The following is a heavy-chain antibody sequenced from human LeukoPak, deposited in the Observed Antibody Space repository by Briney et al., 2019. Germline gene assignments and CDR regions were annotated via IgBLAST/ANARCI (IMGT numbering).Heavy chain of an antibody. CDR3: SKASGLPGPSGRVPQT. Sequence: GGSLRLFCAASGFTFFNSAMNWVRQIPGKGLEWCSVISRDSGTTPYADSVMRRFTISTDNSNNTPYLQLSSLRAEAPAVFFCSKASGLPGPSGRVPQTWGQGTLVTVSS. V-gene: IGHV3-23*01. CDR1: GFTFFNSA. J-gene: IGHJ1*01. CDR2: ISRDSGTT. D-gene: IGHD3-10*01.